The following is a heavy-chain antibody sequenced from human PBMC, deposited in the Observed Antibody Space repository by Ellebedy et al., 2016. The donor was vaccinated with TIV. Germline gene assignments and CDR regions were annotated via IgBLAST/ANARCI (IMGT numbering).Heavy chain of an antibody. J-gene: IGHJ1*01. D-gene: IGHD3-10*01. CDR2: ISGSGGST. CDR3: ALGDTMVRH. V-gene: IGHV3-23*01. Sequence: GGSLRLXCAASGFTFSSHAMNWVRQAPGKGLEWVSGISGSGGSTHYADSVKGRFTISRDNSKNTLYLLMNSLRAEDTAVYYCALGDTMVRHWGQGTPVTVSS. CDR1: GFTFSSHA.